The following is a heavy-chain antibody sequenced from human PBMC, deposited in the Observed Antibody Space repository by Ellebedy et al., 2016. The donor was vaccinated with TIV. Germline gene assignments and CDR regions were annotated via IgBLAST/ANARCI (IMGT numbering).Heavy chain of an antibody. CDR1: GFTFSSYS. J-gene: IGHJ3*02. D-gene: IGHD1-26*01. CDR3: ARGSVGAHAFDI. V-gene: IGHV3-21*01. CDR2: ISSSSSYI. Sequence: GESLKISCAASGFTFSSYSMNWVRQAPGKGLEWVSSISSSSSYIYYADSVKGRFTISRDNAKNSLYLQMNSLRAEDTAVYYCARGSVGAHAFDIWGQGTMVTVSS.